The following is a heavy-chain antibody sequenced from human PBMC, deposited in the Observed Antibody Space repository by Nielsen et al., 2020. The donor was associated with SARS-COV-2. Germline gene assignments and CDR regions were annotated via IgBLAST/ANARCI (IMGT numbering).Heavy chain of an antibody. CDR2: ISAFNGNT. V-gene: IGHV1-18*04. Sequence: ASVKVSCKASGYTFISYGISWVRQAPGQGLEWMGWISAFNGNTNYAQKLQGRVTMTTDTSTSTAYMELRGLRSDDTAVYYCARDHTMLRGRVLYFDLWGCGTLVTVSS. D-gene: IGHD3-10*01. CDR1: GYTFISYG. CDR3: ARDHTMLRGRVLYFDL. J-gene: IGHJ2*01.